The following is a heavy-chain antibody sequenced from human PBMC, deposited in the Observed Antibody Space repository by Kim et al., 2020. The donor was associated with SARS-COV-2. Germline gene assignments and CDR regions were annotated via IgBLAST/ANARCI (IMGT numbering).Heavy chain of an antibody. V-gene: IGHV3-23*01. CDR2: FSGRNGNI. CDR3: AKDPGGSTNS. Sequence: GGSLRLSCAASGASGFTFTSYDMTWVRQAPGKGPEWGAGFSGRNGNIYYADSVKGRFTISRDISRTTLYLQMNSLRTEDTATYYCAKDPGGSTNSWGQGTLVTVSS. CDR1: GFTFTSYD. D-gene: IGHD2-15*01. J-gene: IGHJ4*02.